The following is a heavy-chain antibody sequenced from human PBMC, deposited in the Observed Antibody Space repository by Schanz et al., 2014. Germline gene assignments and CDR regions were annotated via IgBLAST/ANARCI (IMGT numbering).Heavy chain of an antibody. V-gene: IGHV3-23*04. D-gene: IGHD2-8*02. CDR2: ISASGGDT. CDR3: AKSLESCPGGRCSRGYFDY. Sequence: VQLVESGGGLVQPGGSLRLSCAASGFSFSDHAMDWVRQAAGKGLEWLSVISASGGDTYYADSVKGRFTISRDNSKNTLYLQMNSLRAEDTAVYYYAKSLESCPGGRCSRGYFDYWGQGTLVTVSS. J-gene: IGHJ4*02. CDR1: GFSFSDHA.